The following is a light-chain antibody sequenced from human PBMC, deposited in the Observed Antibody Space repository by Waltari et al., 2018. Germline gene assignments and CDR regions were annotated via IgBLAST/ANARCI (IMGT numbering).Light chain of an antibody. CDR2: DDS. V-gene: IGLV3-21*02. CDR3: QVWDSSSDTWV. J-gene: IGLJ3*02. CDR1: NLGSKR. Sequence: SHVLTQPPSVSLAPGRTATTTCWGNNLGSKRVHWYQQKPGQAPVLVVYDDSDRPSGIPERFSGSNSGNTATLTISRVEAGDEADYYCQVWDSSSDTWVFGGGTKLTVL.